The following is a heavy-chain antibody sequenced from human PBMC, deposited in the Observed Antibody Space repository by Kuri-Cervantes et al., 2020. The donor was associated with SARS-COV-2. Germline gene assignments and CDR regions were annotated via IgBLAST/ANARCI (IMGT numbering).Heavy chain of an antibody. D-gene: IGHD3-3*01. V-gene: IGHV3-7*04. Sequence: GESLKISCATSGSTFSIFWMTWVRQAPGKGLEWVANINQDGSEKSYVDSVEGRFTISRDNAKNSLYLQMNSLRAEDTAVYYCARGTLVPYYYDALDVWGQGTTVTVSS. CDR2: INQDGSEK. CDR1: GSTFSIFW. CDR3: ARGTLVPYYYDALDV. J-gene: IGHJ6*02.